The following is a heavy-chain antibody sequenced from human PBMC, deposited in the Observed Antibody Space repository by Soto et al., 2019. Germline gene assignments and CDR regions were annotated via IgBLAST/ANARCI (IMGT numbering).Heavy chain of an antibody. CDR1: ELSISTGGQN. D-gene: IGHD3-10*01. J-gene: IGHJ6*02. CDR2: VYSGGST. CDR3: ARSWYYGSGSYSGMDV. Sequence: PTGTPALTCSVPELSISTGGQNWCWIRQPPGKGLEWIASVYSGGSTYYNPSLKSRVTIFVDTSKNQFSLKLSSVTATDTAVYYCARSWYYGSGSYSGMDVWGQGTTVT. V-gene: IGHV4-39*01.